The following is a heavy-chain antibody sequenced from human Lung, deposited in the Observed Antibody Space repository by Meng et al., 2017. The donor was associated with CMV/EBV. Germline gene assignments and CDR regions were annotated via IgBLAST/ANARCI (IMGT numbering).Heavy chain of an antibody. Sequence: GGSLRLXCAPSGFTFSTYTINWVRQAPGKGLEWVSCISSSSSYIYYADSVKGRFTISRDNAKNSVYLQMDSLRADDTAVYYCARARVFYAMDVWGQGTTVTVSS. CDR2: ISSSSSYI. CDR3: ARARVFYAMDV. J-gene: IGHJ6*02. V-gene: IGHV3-21*01. CDR1: GFTFSTYT.